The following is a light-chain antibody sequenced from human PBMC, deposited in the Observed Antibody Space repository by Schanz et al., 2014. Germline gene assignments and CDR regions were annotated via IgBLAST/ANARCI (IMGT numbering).Light chain of an antibody. J-gene: IGKJ4*01. CDR3: QQYNNWPLT. Sequence: EVVLTQSPGSLSLSPGERGTLSCRASQTVGSSLAWYQQKPGQATRLLIYGASIRATGIPARFSGSGSGTELTHNISSLQSEDFAVYYCQQYNNWPLTFGGGTKVEI. CDR1: QTVGSS. V-gene: IGKV3-15*01. CDR2: GAS.